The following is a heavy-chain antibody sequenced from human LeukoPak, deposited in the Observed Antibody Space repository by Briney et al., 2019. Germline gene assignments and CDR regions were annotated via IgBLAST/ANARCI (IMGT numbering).Heavy chain of an antibody. CDR1: GFTFSNAW. D-gene: IGHD2-2*01. CDR3: ARYGVAPGAYYYYYMDV. V-gene: IGHV3-7*01. CDR2: MKQDGSEK. J-gene: IGHJ6*03. Sequence: PGGSLRLSCAASGFTFSNAWMSWVRQAPGKGLEWVANMKQDGSEKNYVDSVKGRFTISRDNAKNSLYLQMNSLRAEDTAVYYCARYGVAPGAYYYYYMDVWGKGTTVTVSS.